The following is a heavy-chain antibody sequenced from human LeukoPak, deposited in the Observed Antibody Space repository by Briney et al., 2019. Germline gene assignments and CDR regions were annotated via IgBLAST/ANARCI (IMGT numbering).Heavy chain of an antibody. J-gene: IGHJ4*02. CDR1: GFAFRNSY. CDR3: ARDMNYNLDY. CDR2: IDIDGNT. V-gene: IGHV3-74*01. D-gene: IGHD1-7*01. Sequence: GGSLRLSCAASGFAFRNSYIHWVRQAPGKGLVWVSRIDIDGNTIYADPVKGRFTTSRDNAKSTLYLQMNSLRPDDTAVYYCARDMNYNLDYWGQGTLVTVSP.